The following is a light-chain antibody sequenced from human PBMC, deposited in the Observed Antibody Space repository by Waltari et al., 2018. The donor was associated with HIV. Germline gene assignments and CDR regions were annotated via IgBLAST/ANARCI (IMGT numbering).Light chain of an antibody. J-gene: IGLJ1*01. Sequence: QSALTQPRPVSGSPGQSVTISCNGSNTDVGVYNSIHWYQQYSEKVPKLVIYDVNKRPSGVPDRFSGSKSGDTASLTISSLRTEDEADYYCCANVGTYTWVFGTGTTVTV. V-gene: IGLV2-11*01. CDR3: CANVGTYTWV. CDR2: DVN. CDR1: NTDVGVYNS.